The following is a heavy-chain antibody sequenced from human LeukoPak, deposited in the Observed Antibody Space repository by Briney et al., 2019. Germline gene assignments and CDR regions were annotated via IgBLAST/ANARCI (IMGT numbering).Heavy chain of an antibody. V-gene: IGHV3-30*02. Sequence: PGGSLRLSCAASGFTFSSYGMHWVRQAPGKGLEWVAFIRYDGSNKYYADSVKGRFTISRDNSKNTLYLQMNSLRAEDTAVYYCAKELEWDFGVVIPAFDYWGQGTLVTVSS. J-gene: IGHJ4*02. CDR1: GFTFSSYG. D-gene: IGHD3-3*01. CDR2: IRYDGSNK. CDR3: AKELEWDFGVVIPAFDY.